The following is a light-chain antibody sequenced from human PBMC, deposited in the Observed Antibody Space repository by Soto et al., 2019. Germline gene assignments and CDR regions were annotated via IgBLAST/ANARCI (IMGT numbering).Light chain of an antibody. CDR3: QQYYSTPHS. V-gene: IGKV4-1*01. Sequence: DIVMTQSPDSLAVSLGERATINCKSSQSVLYRSNNKNYLAWYQQKPGQPPKLLIYWASTRESGVPDRFSGSGSGTDFTHTISSLQAEDVAVYYCQQYYSTPHSFGGGTKVEIK. CDR2: WAS. J-gene: IGKJ4*01. CDR1: QSVLYRSNNKNY.